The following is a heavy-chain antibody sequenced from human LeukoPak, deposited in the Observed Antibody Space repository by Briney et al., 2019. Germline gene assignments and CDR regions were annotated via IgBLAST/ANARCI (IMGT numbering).Heavy chain of an antibody. CDR3: ARAYDSSGISTDY. CDR1: GGSISSGDYY. Sequence: SETLSLTCTVSGGSISSGDYYWSWIRQPPGKGLEWIGYIYYSGSTYYNPSLKSRVTISVDTSKNQFSLKLSSVTAADTAVYYCARAYDSSGISTDYWGQGTLVTVSS. V-gene: IGHV4-30-4*08. CDR2: IYYSGST. D-gene: IGHD3-22*01. J-gene: IGHJ4*02.